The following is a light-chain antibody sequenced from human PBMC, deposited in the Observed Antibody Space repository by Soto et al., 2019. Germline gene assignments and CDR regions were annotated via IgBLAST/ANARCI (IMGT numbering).Light chain of an antibody. CDR3: QQYGTSEII. CDR2: DTS. Sequence: NVLTQSPVTLSLSPGETATLSCTASQTLINSFIAFYHQKPGQAPRLLIYDTSSRATGVPDRYSASGCGTVFPPTISRLEPEDFAVFFCQQYGTSEIIFGQGTRLEIK. CDR1: QTLINSF. J-gene: IGKJ5*01. V-gene: IGKV3-20*01.